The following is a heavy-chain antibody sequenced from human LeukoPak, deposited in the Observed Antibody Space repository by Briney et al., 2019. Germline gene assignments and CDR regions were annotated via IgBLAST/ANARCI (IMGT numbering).Heavy chain of an antibody. V-gene: IGHV3-53*04. CDR3: ARIYYDYHFDY. Sequence: GSLRLSCEASGVTISNYYMSWVRQAPGKGLEWVSVIYSGDNTYYADSVKGRFTISRHNAKNTLYLQMNSLRAEDTAVYYCARIYYDYHFDYWGQGTLVTVSS. CDR2: IYSGDNT. J-gene: IGHJ4*02. D-gene: IGHD3-22*01. CDR1: GVTISNYY.